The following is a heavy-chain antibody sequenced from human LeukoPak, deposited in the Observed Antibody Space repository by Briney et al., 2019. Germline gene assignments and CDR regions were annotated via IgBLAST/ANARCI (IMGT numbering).Heavy chain of an antibody. D-gene: IGHD3-10*01. Sequence: SETLSLTCTVSGGSISSYYWSWIRQPPGKGLEWIGYIYYSGSTNYNPSLKSRVTISVNASKNQFSLKLSSVTAADTAVYYCARAPGSGSYYTDAFDIWGQGTMVTVSS. CDR2: IYYSGST. CDR1: GGSISSYY. V-gene: IGHV4-59*01. CDR3: ARAPGSGSYYTDAFDI. J-gene: IGHJ3*02.